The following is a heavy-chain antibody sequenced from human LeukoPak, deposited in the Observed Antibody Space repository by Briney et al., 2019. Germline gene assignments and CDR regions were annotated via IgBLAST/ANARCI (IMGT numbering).Heavy chain of an antibody. V-gene: IGHV3-48*03. Sequence: GGSLRLSCAASGFTFSSYEMNWVRHAPGEGLEWVSYISSSGSTIYYADSVKGRFTISRDNAKNSLYLQMNSLRADDTAVYYCAREAREQWLVTEPRFDYWGQGTLVTVSS. J-gene: IGHJ4*02. CDR1: GFTFSSYE. CDR2: ISSSGSTI. D-gene: IGHD6-19*01. CDR3: AREAREQWLVTEPRFDY.